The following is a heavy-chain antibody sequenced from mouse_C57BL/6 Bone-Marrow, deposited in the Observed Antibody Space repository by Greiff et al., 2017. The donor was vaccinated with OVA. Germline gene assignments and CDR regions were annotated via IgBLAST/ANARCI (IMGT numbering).Heavy chain of an antibody. Sequence: EVQLQQSGPELVKPGASVKISCKASGYSFTGYYMNWVKQSPEKSLEWIGEINPSTGGTTYNQKFKAKATLTVDKSSSTAYMQLKSLTSEDSAVYYCADYYGAGYFDVWGTGTTVTVSS. CDR1: GYSFTGYY. J-gene: IGHJ1*03. D-gene: IGHD1-1*01. CDR3: ADYYGAGYFDV. V-gene: IGHV1-42*01. CDR2: INPSTGGT.